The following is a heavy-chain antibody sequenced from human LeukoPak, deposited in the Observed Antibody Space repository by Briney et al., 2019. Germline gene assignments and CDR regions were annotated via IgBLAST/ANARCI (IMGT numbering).Heavy chain of an antibody. CDR1: GFTFSNYP. Sequence: PGGSLGLSCAASGFTFSNYPMSWVRQAPGMGLEWVSGISGSGDSTENADSVKGRFTISRDSSKNTLYLEMNSLRAEDTAVYYCAKDRGYGSGSYTNDYWGQGTLVTVSS. J-gene: IGHJ4*02. CDR2: ISGSGDST. V-gene: IGHV3-23*01. D-gene: IGHD3-10*01. CDR3: AKDRGYGSGSYTNDY.